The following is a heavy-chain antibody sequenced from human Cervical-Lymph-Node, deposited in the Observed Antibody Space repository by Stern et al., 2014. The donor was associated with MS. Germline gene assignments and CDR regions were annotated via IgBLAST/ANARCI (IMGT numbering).Heavy chain of an antibody. CDR2: ISWDGGST. Sequence: EVQLVESGGGLVQSGRSLRLSCAASGFTVNDYSMHWVRHAPGKGLEWVSGISWDGGSTEYAASVKGRFAISRDNARNSLFLHMNSLRPEDTAFYYCTKTTVTTRPFEYWGQGILVTVSS. D-gene: IGHD4-17*01. CDR3: TKTTVTTRPFEY. CDR1: GFTVNDYS. V-gene: IGHV3-9*01. J-gene: IGHJ4*02.